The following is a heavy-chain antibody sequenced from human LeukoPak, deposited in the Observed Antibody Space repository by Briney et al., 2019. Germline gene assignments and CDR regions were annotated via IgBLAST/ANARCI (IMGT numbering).Heavy chain of an antibody. V-gene: IGHV3-66*01. D-gene: IGHD3-10*02. CDR3: AELGITMIGGV. Sequence: GGSLRLSCAASGFTVSSNYMSWVRQAPGKGLEWVSIIYSGGNTYYADSVKGRFTTSRDNSKNTLYLQMNSLRAEDTAVYYCAELGITMIGGVWGKGTTVTISS. J-gene: IGHJ6*04. CDR2: IYSGGNT. CDR1: GFTVSSNY.